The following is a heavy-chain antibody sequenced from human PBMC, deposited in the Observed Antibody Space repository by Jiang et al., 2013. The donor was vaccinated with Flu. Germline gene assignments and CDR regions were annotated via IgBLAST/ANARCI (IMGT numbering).Heavy chain of an antibody. CDR1: GFTFDGYA. D-gene: IGHD6-13*01. V-gene: IGHV3-9*01. J-gene: IGHJ2*01. CDR2: ISWNSGSI. Sequence: VQLLESGGGWVQPGRSLRLSCAPSGFTFDGYAMHWVRQVPGKGLEWVSGISWNSGSIAYGDSVKGRFTISRDNAKNSLYLQMNSLRAEDTALYYCAKARVAAAVLDWYFDLWGRGTLVTVSS. CDR3: AKARVAAAVLDWYFDL.